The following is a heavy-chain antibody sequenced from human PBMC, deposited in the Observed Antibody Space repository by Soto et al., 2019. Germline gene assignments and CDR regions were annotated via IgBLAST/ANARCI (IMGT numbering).Heavy chain of an antibody. J-gene: IGHJ6*02. D-gene: IGHD6-13*01. CDR2: ISYDGSNK. CDR3: AKDWEQQGFEYYYYGMDV. V-gene: IGHV3-30*18. CDR1: GFTFSSYG. Sequence: GGALRLSCAAPGFTFSSYGMHWVRPAPGKGLEWVAVISYDGSNKYYADSVKGRFTISRDNSKNTLYLQMNSLRAEDTAVYYCAKDWEQQGFEYYYYGMDVWGQGTTVTVSS.